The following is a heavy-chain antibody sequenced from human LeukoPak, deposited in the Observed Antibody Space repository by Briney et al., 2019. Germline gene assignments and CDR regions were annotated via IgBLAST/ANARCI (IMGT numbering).Heavy chain of an antibody. Sequence: GGSLRLSCVASGLTFNTYAVSWVRQAPGKGLEWVSVISGGGGSTNYADSVKGRFTISRDTSKNTLYLQMNSLRAEDTAVYYCARPAYYYYYYGMDVWGQGTTVTVSS. J-gene: IGHJ6*02. CDR3: ARPAYYYYYYGMDV. V-gene: IGHV3-23*01. CDR2: ISGGGGST. CDR1: GLTFNTYA.